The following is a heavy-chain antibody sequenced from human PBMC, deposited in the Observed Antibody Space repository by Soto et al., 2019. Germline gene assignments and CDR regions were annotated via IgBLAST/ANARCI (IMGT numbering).Heavy chain of an antibody. Sequence: SETLSLTCTVSGGSISSGGYYWSWIRQHPGKGLEWIGYIYYSGSTYYNPSLKSRVTISVDTSKNQFSLKLSSVTAADTAVYYCXRGSLSVAATPYNWFDPWGQGTLVTVSS. CDR1: GGSISSGGYY. CDR2: IYYSGST. D-gene: IGHD2-15*01. J-gene: IGHJ5*02. V-gene: IGHV4-31*02. CDR3: XRGSLSVAATPYNWFDP.